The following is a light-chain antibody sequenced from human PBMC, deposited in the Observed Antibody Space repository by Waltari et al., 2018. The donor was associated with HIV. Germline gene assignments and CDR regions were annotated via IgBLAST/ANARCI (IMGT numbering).Light chain of an antibody. V-gene: IGLV2-14*01. Sequence: QSALAQPASVSGSPGQSITISCAGAVADSGPALYVSWYQQHPGRAPRLIIYMLSRRPSGVSDRFSGSSSGMSATLTISGLQSDDEAHYYCSSYSTITSLYVFGTGTRVTVL. CDR3: SSYSTITSLYV. J-gene: IGLJ1*01. CDR1: VADSGPALY. CDR2: MLS.